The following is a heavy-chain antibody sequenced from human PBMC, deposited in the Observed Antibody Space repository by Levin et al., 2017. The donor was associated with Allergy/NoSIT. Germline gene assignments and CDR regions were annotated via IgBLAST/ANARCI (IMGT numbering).Heavy chain of an antibody. V-gene: IGHV3-73*01. CDR1: GFTFSASV. D-gene: IGHD3-10*01. CDR3: KGPFGDSTDH. J-gene: IGHJ5*02. Sequence: GESLKISCATSGFTFSASVIHWVRQASGKGLEWVGRIRSQTNGYATAYAASVNGRFTISRDDSKNTAYLQMNSLNIEDTAVYYCKGPFGDSTDHWGQGTRVTVSS. CDR2: IRSQTNGYAT.